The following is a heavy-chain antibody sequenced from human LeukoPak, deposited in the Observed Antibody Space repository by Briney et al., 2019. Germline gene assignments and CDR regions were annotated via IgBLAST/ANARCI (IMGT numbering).Heavy chain of an antibody. J-gene: IGHJ4*02. CDR3: ARVVRIAARRDEN. CDR2: IIPILGIA. CDR1: GGTFSSYT. Sequence: SVKVSCKASGGTFSSYTISWVRQAPGQGLEWMGRIIPILGIANYAQKFQGRVTITADKSTSTAYMELSGLRSEDTAVYYCARVVRIAARRDENWGQGTLVTVSS. V-gene: IGHV1-69*02. D-gene: IGHD6-6*01.